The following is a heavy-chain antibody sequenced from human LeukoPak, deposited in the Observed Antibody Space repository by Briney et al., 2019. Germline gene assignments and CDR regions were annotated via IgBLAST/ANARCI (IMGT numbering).Heavy chain of an antibody. D-gene: IGHD3-22*01. V-gene: IGHV4-39*07. J-gene: IGHJ6*03. CDR1: GGSISSSSYY. CDR3: ARDHPYYYDSSGYYYRYYYYYMDV. Sequence: SETLSLTCTVSGGSISSSSYYWGWIRQPPGKGLEWIGSIYYSGSTYYNPSLKSRVTISVDTSKNQFSLKLSSVTAADTAVYYCARDHPYYYDSSGYYYRYYYYYMDVWGKGTTVTVSS. CDR2: IYYSGST.